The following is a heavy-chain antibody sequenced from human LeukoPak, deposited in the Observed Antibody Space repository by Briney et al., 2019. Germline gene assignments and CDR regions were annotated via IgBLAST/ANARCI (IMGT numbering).Heavy chain of an antibody. CDR3: TREKSVVVPSSYYYFDV. Sequence: GGSLRLSCAASGFGVSDNYMSWVRQAPGKGLEWVSLIYSDGSTYYADSVKGRFTISRDNSKNTLYLQMDSLRVEDTAMYFCTREKSVVVPSSYYYFDVWGRGTLVTVAS. J-gene: IGHJ2*01. CDR2: IYSDGST. CDR1: GFGVSDNY. D-gene: IGHD3-22*01. V-gene: IGHV3-53*01.